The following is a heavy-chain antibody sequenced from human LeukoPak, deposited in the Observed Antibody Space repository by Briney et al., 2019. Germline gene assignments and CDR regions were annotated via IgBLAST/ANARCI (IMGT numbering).Heavy chain of an antibody. CDR1: GGSFSGYY. CDR2: INHSGST. CDR3: ARGRQTNFWSGYYVPNPPFYFDY. D-gene: IGHD3-3*01. V-gene: IGHV4-34*01. Sequence: KPSETLSLTCAVYGGSFSGYYWSWIRQPPGRGLEWIGEINHSGSTNYHPSLKSRVSISVDTSKNQFSLKLSSVTAADTAVYYCARGRQTNFWSGYYVPNPPFYFDYWGQGTLVTVSS. J-gene: IGHJ4*02.